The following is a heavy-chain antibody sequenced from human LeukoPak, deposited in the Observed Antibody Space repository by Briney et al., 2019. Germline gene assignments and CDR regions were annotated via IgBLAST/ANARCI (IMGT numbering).Heavy chain of an antibody. CDR2: INPNSGGT. V-gene: IGHV1-2*02. Sequence: ASVKVSCKASGYTFTGYYMHWVRQAPGQGLEWMGWINPNSGGTNYAQKFQGRVTMTRDTSISTAYMELSRLRSDDTAVYSCARPSPYSSSWWDFDYWGQGTLVTVYS. CDR3: ARPSPYSSSWWDFDY. J-gene: IGHJ4*02. CDR1: GYTFTGYY. D-gene: IGHD6-13*01.